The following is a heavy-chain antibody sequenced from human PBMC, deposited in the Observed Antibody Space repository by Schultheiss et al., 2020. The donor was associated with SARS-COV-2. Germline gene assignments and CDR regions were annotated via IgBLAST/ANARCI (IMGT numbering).Heavy chain of an antibody. CDR2: IYYSGST. CDR1: GGSFSGYY. CDR3: ASTVPPHYYYYYMDV. J-gene: IGHJ6*03. V-gene: IGHV4-59*01. Sequence: SETLSLTCAVYGGSFSGYYWSWIRQPPGKGLEWIGYIYYSGSTNYNPSLKSRVTISVDTSKNQFSLKLSSVTAADTAVYYCASTVPPHYYYYYMDVWGKGTTVTVSS.